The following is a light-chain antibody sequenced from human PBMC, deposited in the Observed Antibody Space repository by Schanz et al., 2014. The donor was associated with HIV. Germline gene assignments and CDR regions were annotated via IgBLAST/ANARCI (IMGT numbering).Light chain of an antibody. CDR1: SSDIGAYNY. J-gene: IGLJ2*01. CDR2: DVN. V-gene: IGLV2-14*01. CDR3: SSYTSSSTLDVV. Sequence: QSALTQPASVSGSPGQSITISCTGTSSDIGAYNYVSWYQQYPGKAPKLMIYDVNNRPSGVSNRFSGSKSGNTASLTISGLQAEDEADYYCSSYTSSSTLDVVFGGGTKVTVL.